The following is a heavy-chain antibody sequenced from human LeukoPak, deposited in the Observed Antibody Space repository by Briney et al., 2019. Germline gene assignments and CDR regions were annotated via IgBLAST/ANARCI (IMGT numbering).Heavy chain of an antibody. CDR3: AKVRYEMWG. Sequence: PGGSLRLSCAASGFTFSSYAMPWVRQAPGKGLEWFPAIWGGGSNKYYADSVKGRFTISRDNSKNTLYLQMNSQRAVDTGVYYCAKVRYEMWGWGQGPLVTVSS. D-gene: IGHD2-2*01. CDR2: IWGGGSNK. V-gene: IGHV3-23*01. CDR1: GFTFSSYA. J-gene: IGHJ4*02.